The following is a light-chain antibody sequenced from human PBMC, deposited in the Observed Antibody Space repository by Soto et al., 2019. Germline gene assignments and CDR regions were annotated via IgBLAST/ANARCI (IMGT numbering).Light chain of an antibody. Sequence: QSVLTQPASESGSPGQSITISCTGTSSDVGGYNLVSWYQQYPEKAPKLMIFDVNTRPSGVSNRFSGSKSGNTASLTISGLQAEDEADYYCSSYKSSSTLPYVFGTGTKLTVL. CDR1: SSDVGGYNL. V-gene: IGLV2-14*01. CDR3: SSYKSSSTLPYV. J-gene: IGLJ1*01. CDR2: DVN.